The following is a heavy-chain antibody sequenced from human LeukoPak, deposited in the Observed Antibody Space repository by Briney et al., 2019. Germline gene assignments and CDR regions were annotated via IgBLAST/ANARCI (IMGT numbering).Heavy chain of an antibody. J-gene: IGHJ5*02. CDR3: ARQRQGWFDP. V-gene: IGHV4-61*02. CDR2: IYTSGST. CDR1: GGSISSGSYY. Sequence: KPSETLSLTCTVSGGSISSGSYYWSWIRQPAGKGLEWIGRIYTSGSTNYNPSLKSRVTISVDTSKNQFSLKLSSVTAADTAVYYCARQRQGWFDPWGQGTLVTVSS.